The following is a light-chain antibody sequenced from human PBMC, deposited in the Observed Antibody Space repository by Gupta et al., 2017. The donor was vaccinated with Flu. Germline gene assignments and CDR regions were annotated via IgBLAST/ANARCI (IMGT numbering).Light chain of an antibody. Sequence: VGDRVTITCPASQNIGRYLHWYQQKQGKAPNLLIYATSTLQSGVPSRFSGSGSGTDFTLTINSLQPEDFATYYCQQSRSTPTFGQGTRLETK. CDR1: QNIGRY. J-gene: IGKJ5*01. CDR3: QQSRSTPT. CDR2: ATS. V-gene: IGKV1-39*01.